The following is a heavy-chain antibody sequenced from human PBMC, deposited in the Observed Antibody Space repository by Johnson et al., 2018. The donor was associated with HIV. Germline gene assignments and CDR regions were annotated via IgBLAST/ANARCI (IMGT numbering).Heavy chain of an antibody. CDR2: IRYDGRNK. J-gene: IGHJ3*02. V-gene: IGHV3-30*02. Sequence: QVQLVESGGGVVQPGGSLRLSCAASGFTFSSSGMHWVRQAPGKGLEWVAFIRYDGRNKDYADSVKGRFTISRDNSKNTLYLQMNSLRAEDTAVYYCAKGGCGGDCYSPYLFDIWGQGTMVTVSS. D-gene: IGHD2-21*01. CDR1: GFTFSSSG. CDR3: AKGGCGGDCYSPYLFDI.